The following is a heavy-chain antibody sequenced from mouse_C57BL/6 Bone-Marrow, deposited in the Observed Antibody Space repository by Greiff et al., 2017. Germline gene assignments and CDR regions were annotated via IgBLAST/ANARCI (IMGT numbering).Heavy chain of an antibody. CDR2: INPNNGGT. D-gene: IGHD1-1*01. J-gene: IGHJ2*01. CDR3: AREEITTVVEDY. Sequence: VQLQQSGPELVKPGASVKISCKASGYTFTDYYMNWVKQSHGKSLEWIGDINPNNGGTSYNQKFKGKATLTVDKSSSTAYMELRSLTSEDSAVYYSAREEITTVVEDYWGQGTTLTVSS. V-gene: IGHV1-26*01. CDR1: GYTFTDYY.